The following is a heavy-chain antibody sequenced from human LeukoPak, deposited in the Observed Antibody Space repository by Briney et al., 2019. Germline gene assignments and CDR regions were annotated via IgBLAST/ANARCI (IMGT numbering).Heavy chain of an antibody. D-gene: IGHD3-22*01. Sequence: ASVKVSCKASGYTFTSYAMNWVRQAPGQGLEWMGWISAYNGNTNYAQKLQGRVTMTTDTSTSTAYMELRSLRSDDTAVYYCASMVADSSGSMVWGQGTMVTVSS. CDR1: GYTFTSYA. CDR2: ISAYNGNT. CDR3: ASMVADSSGSMV. J-gene: IGHJ3*01. V-gene: IGHV1-18*01.